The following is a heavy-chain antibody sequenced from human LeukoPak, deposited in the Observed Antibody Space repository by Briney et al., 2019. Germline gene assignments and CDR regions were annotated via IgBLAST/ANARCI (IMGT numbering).Heavy chain of an antibody. CDR1: GGSISSSSYY. J-gene: IGHJ4*02. V-gene: IGHV4-39*01. Sequence: SETLSLTCTVSGGSISSSSYYWGWIRQPPGKGLEWIVSIYYSGSTYYNPSLKSRVTISVDTSKNQFSLKLSSVTAAATAVYYCARRGGYSGYDLGIDYWGQGTLVTVSS. CDR3: ARRGGYSGYDLGIDY. D-gene: IGHD5-12*01. CDR2: IYYSGST.